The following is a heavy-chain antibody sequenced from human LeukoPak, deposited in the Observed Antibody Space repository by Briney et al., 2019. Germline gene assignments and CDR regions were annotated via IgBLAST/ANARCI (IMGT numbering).Heavy chain of an antibody. CDR2: ITSNDYRT. CDR1: GFTFSSYN. D-gene: IGHD6-13*01. J-gene: IGHJ4*02. Sequence: GGPLTLPCAPWGFTFSSYNEIWLPEARGKGLEGVSCITSNDYRTLYGHRVRGLFTISRDDSEHTLYVIIDSLRAGDTAIYYCPKDDCCALGGGLSAAGTAFDYWGQGNLVTVSS. CDR3: PKDDCCALGGGLSAAGTAFDY. V-gene: IGHV3-23*02.